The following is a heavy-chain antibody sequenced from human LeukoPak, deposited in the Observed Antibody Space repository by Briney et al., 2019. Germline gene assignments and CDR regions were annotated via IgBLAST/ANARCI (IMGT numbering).Heavy chain of an antibody. J-gene: IGHJ3*02. CDR3: ARDHGYLGAFDI. D-gene: IGHD5-18*01. Sequence: GASVKVSCKACGYTFTSYGISWVRQAPGQGLEWMGGIIPIFGTANYAQKFQGRVTITADESTSTAYMELSSLRSEDTAVYYCARDHGYLGAFDIWGQGTMVTVSS. CDR1: GYTFTSYG. CDR2: IIPIFGTA. V-gene: IGHV1-69*13.